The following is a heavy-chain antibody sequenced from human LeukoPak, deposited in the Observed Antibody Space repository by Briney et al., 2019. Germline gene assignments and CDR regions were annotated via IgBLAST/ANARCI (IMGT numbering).Heavy chain of an antibody. CDR2: IYYSGTT. CDR1: GASITGHY. V-gene: IGHV4-59*08. J-gene: IGHJ4*02. D-gene: IGHD3-16*01. CDR3: ARHLGGGIYFDY. Sequence: SETLSLTCTVSGASITGHYWSWIRQPPGKGLEWIGFIYYSGTTHYNPSLKSRVTISVDTSKNQFSLTLSSVTAADTAVYYCARHLGGGIYFDYWGQGTLVTVSS.